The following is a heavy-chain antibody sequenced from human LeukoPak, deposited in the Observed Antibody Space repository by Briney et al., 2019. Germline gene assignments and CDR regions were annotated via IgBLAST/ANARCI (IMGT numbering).Heavy chain of an antibody. Sequence: KPGGSLRLSCAASGFTFSSYEMNWVRQAPGKGLEWVGRIKSKIDGGTTDYAAPVKGRFTISRDDSKNTLYLQMNSLKTEDTAVYYCTTASYGSGSPYYYGMDVWGQGTTVTVSS. CDR1: GFTFSSYE. CDR3: TTASYGSGSPYYYGMDV. V-gene: IGHV3-15*01. J-gene: IGHJ6*02. CDR2: IKSKIDGGTT. D-gene: IGHD3-10*01.